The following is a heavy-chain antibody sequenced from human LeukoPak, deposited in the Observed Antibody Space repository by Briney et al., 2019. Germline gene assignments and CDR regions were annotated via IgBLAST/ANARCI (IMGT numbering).Heavy chain of an antibody. D-gene: IGHD2-15*01. CDR2: IYYTAST. V-gene: IGHV4-59*12. CDR3: GRVNIIFCSRRLYCYFDL. Sequence: PSETLSLTCTVSGGSLSHYYWIWLRQPPGKGLEWLGYIYYTASTSYNPSLKSRVIMSVDTSKNQHSLKLTSVAAADTGVYNCGRVNIIFCSRRLYCYFDLWGRGTLVIVSS. J-gene: IGHJ2*01. CDR1: GGSLSHYY.